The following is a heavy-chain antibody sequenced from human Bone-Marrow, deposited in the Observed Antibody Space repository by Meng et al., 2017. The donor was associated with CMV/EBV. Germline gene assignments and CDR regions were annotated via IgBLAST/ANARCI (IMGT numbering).Heavy chain of an antibody. J-gene: IGHJ6*02. CDR2: IYSGGST. CDR3: ARDAIGGSHGYYGSDV. V-gene: IGHV3-53*01. CDR1: GFTVTSNY. Sequence: GGSLRLSCASSGFTVTSNYMSWVRQAPGKGLEWVSVIYSGGSTYYADSVKDRFTISRDDSKNTLYLQMNSLRVEDTAVYYCARDAIGGSHGYYGSDVWGQGTTVTVYS. D-gene: IGHD1-26*01.